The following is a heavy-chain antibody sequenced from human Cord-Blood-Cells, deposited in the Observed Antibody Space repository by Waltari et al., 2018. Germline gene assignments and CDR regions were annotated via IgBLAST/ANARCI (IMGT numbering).Heavy chain of an antibody. Sequence: EVQLVESGGGLVQPGGSLRLSCAASGFTFSSYSMNWVRQAPGKGLEWVSYISSSSTIYYADSVKGRFTISRDNAKNSLYLQMNSLRAEDTAVYYCARDLNLQYFDYWGQGTLVTVSS. D-gene: IGHD4-4*01. CDR2: ISSSSTI. CDR1: GFTFSSYS. J-gene: IGHJ4*02. CDR3: ARDLNLQYFDY. V-gene: IGHV3-48*01.